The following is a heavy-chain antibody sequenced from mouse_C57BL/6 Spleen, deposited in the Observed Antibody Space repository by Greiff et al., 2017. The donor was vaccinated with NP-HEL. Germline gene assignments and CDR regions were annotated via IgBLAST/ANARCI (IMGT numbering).Heavy chain of an antibody. CDR3: ARDVSPLYAMDY. J-gene: IGHJ4*01. CDR2: IDPSDSET. V-gene: IGHV1-52*01. Sequence: QVQLQQPGAELVRPGSSVKLSCKASGYTFTSYWMHWVKQRPIQGLEWIGNIDPSDSETHYNQKFKDKATLTVDKSSSTAYMQLSRLTSEDSAVYYCARDVSPLYAMDYWGQGTSVTVSS. CDR1: GYTFTSYW.